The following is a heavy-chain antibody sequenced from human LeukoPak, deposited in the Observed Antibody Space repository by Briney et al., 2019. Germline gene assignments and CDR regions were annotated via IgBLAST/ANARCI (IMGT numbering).Heavy chain of an antibody. CDR2: INHSGTT. V-gene: IGHV4-34*01. D-gene: IGHD6-19*01. Sequence: PSETLSLTCAVYGGSFSGYYWSWIRQSPGKGLEWLGEINHSGTTNYNPSLRGRATIAVDPSKNQFSLRLRSLTAADTAVYYCARERAVADYYYYMDVWGKGTTVIVSS. CDR1: GGSFSGYY. J-gene: IGHJ6*03. CDR3: ARERAVADYYYYMDV.